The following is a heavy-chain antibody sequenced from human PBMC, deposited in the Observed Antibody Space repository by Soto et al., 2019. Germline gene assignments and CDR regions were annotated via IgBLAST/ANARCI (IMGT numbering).Heavy chain of an antibody. J-gene: IGHJ4*02. CDR2: FDPEDGDT. Sequence: QVQLVQSGAEVKKPGASVKVSCKVSGYTLTDLSMQWVRQAPGKGLEWMGGFDPEDGDTIYAQKFQGRVTMTEDTATGTGYQELSRLRSADTAVYSWATHRGGRFLVWFPEGTLGYWGQGTLVTAS. V-gene: IGHV1-24*01. D-gene: IGHD3-3*01. CDR1: GYTLTDLS. CDR3: ATHRGGRFLVWFPEGTLGY.